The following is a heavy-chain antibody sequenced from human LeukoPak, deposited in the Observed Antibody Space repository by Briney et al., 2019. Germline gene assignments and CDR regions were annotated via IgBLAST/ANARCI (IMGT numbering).Heavy chain of an antibody. Sequence: SETLSLTCTVSGGSISSYYWSWIRQPPGKGLEWIGYIYYSGSTNYNPSLKSRVTISVDTSKNQFSLKLSSVTAADTAVYYCARDRSEFDYWGQGNLVTVSS. D-gene: IGHD3-10*01. J-gene: IGHJ4*02. V-gene: IGHV4-59*01. CDR3: ARDRSEFDY. CDR2: IYYSGST. CDR1: GGSISSYY.